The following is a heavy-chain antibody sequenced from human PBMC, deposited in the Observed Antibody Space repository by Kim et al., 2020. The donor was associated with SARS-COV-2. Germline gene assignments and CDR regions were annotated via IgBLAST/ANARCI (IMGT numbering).Heavy chain of an antibody. CDR3: ARLYSSSWYAEYFQH. D-gene: IGHD6-13*01. Sequence: PSLKSRVTISVDTSKNQFPLKLSSVTAADTAVYYCARLYSSSWYAEYFQHWGQGTLVTVSS. J-gene: IGHJ1*01. V-gene: IGHV4-59*08.